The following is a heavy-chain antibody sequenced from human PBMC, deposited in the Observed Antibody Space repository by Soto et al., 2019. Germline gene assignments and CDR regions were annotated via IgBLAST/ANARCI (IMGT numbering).Heavy chain of an antibody. CDR1: GITFSSYG. CDR3: ARASSEAVAGNIPFDY. V-gene: IGHV3-33*01. D-gene: IGHD6-19*01. Sequence: QVQLVESGGGVVQPGRSLRLSCAASGITFSSYGMHWVRQAPGKGLEWVAVIWYDGSNKYYADSVKGRFTISRDNSKNTLYLHMSSLRAVDTAVYYCARASSEAVAGNIPFDYWGQGTLVTVS. CDR2: IWYDGSNK. J-gene: IGHJ4*02.